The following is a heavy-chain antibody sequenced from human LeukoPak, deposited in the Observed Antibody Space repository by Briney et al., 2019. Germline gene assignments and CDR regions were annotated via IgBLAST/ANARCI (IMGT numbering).Heavy chain of an antibody. J-gene: IGHJ6*04. V-gene: IGHV4-30-2*01. CDR2: IYHSGST. CDR3: ARDGLGYCSSTSCLSHHLDV. D-gene: IGHD2-2*01. CDR1: GGSISSGGYY. Sequence: SQTLSLTCTVSGGSISSGGYYWSWIRQPPGKGLEWIGYIYHSGSTYYNPSLKSRVTISVDRSKNQFSLKLSSVTAADTAVYYCARDGLGYCSSTSCLSHHLDVWGKGTTVTVSS.